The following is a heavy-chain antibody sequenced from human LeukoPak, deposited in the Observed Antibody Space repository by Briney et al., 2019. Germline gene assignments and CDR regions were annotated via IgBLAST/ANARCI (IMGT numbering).Heavy chain of an antibody. D-gene: IGHD2-2*01. V-gene: IGHV3-64*01. CDR3: ARDSTARAFDY. CDR2: ISSNGGST. J-gene: IGHJ4*02. Sequence: GGSLRLSCAASGFTFSSNAMHWVRQAPGKGLEHVSAISSNGGSTYYANSVKGRFTISRDNSKNTLYLQMNSLRAEDTAVYYCARDSTARAFDYWGQGTLVTVSS. CDR1: GFTFSSNA.